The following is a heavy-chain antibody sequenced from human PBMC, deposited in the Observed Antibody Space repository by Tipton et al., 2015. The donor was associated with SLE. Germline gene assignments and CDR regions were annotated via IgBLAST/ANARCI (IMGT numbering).Heavy chain of an antibody. CDR2: INHSGST. J-gene: IGHJ6*02. Sequence: TLSLTCAVYGGSFSGYYWSWIRQPPGKGLEWIGEINHSGSTNYNPSLKSRVTISVDTSKNQFSLKLSSVTAADTAVYYCARDPGPLVYYYYGMDVWGRGTTVTVSS. CDR1: GGSFSGYY. D-gene: IGHD6-13*01. CDR3: ARDPGPLVYYYYGMDV. V-gene: IGHV4-34*01.